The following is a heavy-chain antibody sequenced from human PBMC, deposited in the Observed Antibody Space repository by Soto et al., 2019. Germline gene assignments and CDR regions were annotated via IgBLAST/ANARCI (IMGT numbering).Heavy chain of an antibody. CDR3: ARALTGYGMDV. CDR1: RYIFTNYG. V-gene: IGHV1-18*01. Sequence: QVQLVQSGVEVREPGASVKVSCKAVRYIFTNYGVSWVRQAPGQGLEWMGWITTYNGNTAYAQKFQGRVTMTTDASTSTAYMELGSLRSDDTAIYYCARALTGYGMDVWGQGTTVTVSS. J-gene: IGHJ6*02. CDR2: ITTYNGNT.